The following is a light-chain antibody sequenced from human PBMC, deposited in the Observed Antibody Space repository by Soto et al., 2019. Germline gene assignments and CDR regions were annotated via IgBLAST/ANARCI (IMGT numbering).Light chain of an antibody. Sequence: QSALTQPASVSGSPGQSITISCTGTSSDVGNYNLVSWYQQHPGKAPKLMIYEVSKRPSGVSNRFSGSKSGNTASLTISGLQAEDEADYYCCSYAGRPYVFGTGTKLTVL. CDR2: EVS. J-gene: IGLJ1*01. CDR1: SSDVGNYNL. V-gene: IGLV2-23*02. CDR3: CSYAGRPYV.